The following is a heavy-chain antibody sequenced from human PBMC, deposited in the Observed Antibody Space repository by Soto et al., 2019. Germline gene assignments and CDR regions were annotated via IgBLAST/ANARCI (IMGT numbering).Heavy chain of an antibody. J-gene: IGHJ6*02. CDR2: IDPSDSYT. Sequence: GESLKISCKGSGYSFTSYWISWVRQMPGKGLEWMGRIDPSDSYTNYSPSFQGHVTISADKSISTAYLQWSSLKASDTAMYYCARQGVVVAATPDYYYGMDVWGQGTTVTVSS. V-gene: IGHV5-10-1*01. CDR1: GYSFTSYW. D-gene: IGHD2-15*01. CDR3: ARQGVVVAATPDYYYGMDV.